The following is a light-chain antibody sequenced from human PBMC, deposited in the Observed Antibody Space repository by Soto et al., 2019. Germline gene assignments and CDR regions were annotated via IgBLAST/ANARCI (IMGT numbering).Light chain of an antibody. CDR1: QNIGTW. Sequence: TQSPATLSASVGARVTITCRARQNIGTWLAWYQQKRGQAPRLLIYGASSRATGIPDRFSGSGSGTDFTLTISRLEPEDFSVYYCHQYGTAPLTFGPGTKVDIK. CDR2: GAS. CDR3: HQYGTAPLT. V-gene: IGKV3-20*01. J-gene: IGKJ3*01.